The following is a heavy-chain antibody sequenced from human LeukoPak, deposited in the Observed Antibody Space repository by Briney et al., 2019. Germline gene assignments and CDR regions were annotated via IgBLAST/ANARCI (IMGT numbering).Heavy chain of an antibody. CDR1: GGSISSSSYY. D-gene: IGHD6-13*01. J-gene: IGHJ4*02. Sequence: SETLSLTCTVSGGSISSSSYYWGWIRQPPGKGLGWIGSIYYSGSTYYNPSLKSRVTISVDTSKNQFSLKLSSVTAADTAVYYCARDTHSSSWSETGFDYWGQGTLVTVSS. CDR2: IYYSGST. CDR3: ARDTHSSSWSETGFDY. V-gene: IGHV4-39*07.